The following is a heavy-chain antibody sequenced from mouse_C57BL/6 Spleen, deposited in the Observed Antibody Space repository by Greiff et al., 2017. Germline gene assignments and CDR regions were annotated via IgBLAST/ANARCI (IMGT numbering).Heavy chain of an antibody. CDR1: GYTFTSYW. CDR2: IYPGSGST. V-gene: IGHV1-55*01. CDR3: ERDYGYDGAWFAY. Sequence: QVQLKQPGAELVKPGASVKMSCKASGYTFTSYWIPWVKQRPGQGLEWIGGIYPGSGSTNYNEKFKSKATLTVDTSSSTAYMQLSSLTSEDSAVYYCERDYGYDGAWFAYWGQGTLVTVSA. D-gene: IGHD2-2*01. J-gene: IGHJ3*01.